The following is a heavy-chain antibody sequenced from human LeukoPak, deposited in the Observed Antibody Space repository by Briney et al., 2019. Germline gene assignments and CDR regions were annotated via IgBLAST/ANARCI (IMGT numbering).Heavy chain of an antibody. CDR1: GYTFTSYD. J-gene: IGHJ4*02. D-gene: IGHD1-26*01. Sequence: AASVKVSCKASGYTFTSYDINWVRQATGQGLEWMGWINPNSGNTGYAQKFQGRVTITRNTSISTAYMELSSLRSEDTAVYYCASPRGIVGVSAFDYWGQGTLVTVSS. V-gene: IGHV1-8*03. CDR3: ASPRGIVGVSAFDY. CDR2: INPNSGNT.